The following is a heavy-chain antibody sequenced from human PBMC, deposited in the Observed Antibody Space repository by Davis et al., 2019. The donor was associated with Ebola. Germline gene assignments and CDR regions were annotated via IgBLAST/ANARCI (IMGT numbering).Heavy chain of an antibody. D-gene: IGHD1-7*01. CDR2: IFYSGST. J-gene: IGHJ4*02. Sequence: MPSETLSLTCAVSGDSISSGGFSWSWIRQPPGKGPEWIGCIFYSGSTYYNPSLKSRVSISVDTSKTQFSLKLNSVTAADTAVYYCARGITGTTPGDYWGQGTLVTVSS. CDR1: GDSISSGGFS. V-gene: IGHV4-30-4*07. CDR3: ARGITGTTPGDY.